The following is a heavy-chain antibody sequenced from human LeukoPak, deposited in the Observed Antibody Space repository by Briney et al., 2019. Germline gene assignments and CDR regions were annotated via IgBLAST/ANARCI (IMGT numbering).Heavy chain of an antibody. D-gene: IGHD6-13*01. CDR2: INPNSGGT. CDR3: ARGIAAAGLDAFDI. V-gene: IGHV1-2*04. Sequence: GASVKVSCKASGYTFTGYYMHWVRQAPGQGLEWMGSINPNSGGTNYAQKFQGWVTMTRDTSISTAYMELSRLRSDDTAVYYCARGIAAAGLDAFDIWGQGTMVTASS. J-gene: IGHJ3*02. CDR1: GYTFTGYY.